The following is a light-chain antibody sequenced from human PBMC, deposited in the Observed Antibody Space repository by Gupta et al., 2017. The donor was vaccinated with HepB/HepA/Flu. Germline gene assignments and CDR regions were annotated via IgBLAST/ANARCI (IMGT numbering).Light chain of an antibody. CDR2: DDS. CDR3: QVWDSSSDHPV. J-gene: IGLJ2*01. CDR1: NIGSKS. V-gene: IGLV3-21*03. Sequence: SYVLTQPPSVSVAPGKTARITCGGNNIGSKSVHWYQQKPGQAPVLVVYDDSDRPSGIPDRFSGSNSGNKTTLTISRVEAGDEADDYCQVWDSSSDHPVFGGGTKLTVL.